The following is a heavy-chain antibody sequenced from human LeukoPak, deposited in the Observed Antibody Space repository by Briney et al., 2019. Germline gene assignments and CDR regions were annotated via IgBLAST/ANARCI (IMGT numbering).Heavy chain of an antibody. J-gene: IGHJ4*02. Sequence: PGGSLRLPCAASGFTFSSYSMNWVRQAPGKGLEWVSSISSSSSYIYYADSVKGRFTISRDNAKNSLYLQMNSLRAEDTAVYYCAREGEWSVGVSAPDYWGQGTLVTVSS. V-gene: IGHV3-21*01. CDR3: AREGEWSVGVSAPDY. CDR1: GFTFSSYS. CDR2: ISSSSSYI. D-gene: IGHD3-3*01.